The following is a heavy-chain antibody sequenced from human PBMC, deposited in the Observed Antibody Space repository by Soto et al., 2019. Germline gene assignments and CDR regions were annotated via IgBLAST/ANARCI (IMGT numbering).Heavy chain of an antibody. CDR3: AKDEGIAVAGKQDY. D-gene: IGHD6-19*01. Sequence: EVQLLESGGGLVQPGGSLRLSCAASGFTFSSYAMSWVRQAPGKGLGWVSAISGSGGSTYYADSVKGRFTISRDNSKNTLYLQMNSLRAEDTAVYYCAKDEGIAVAGKQDYWGQGTLVTVSS. J-gene: IGHJ4*02. V-gene: IGHV3-23*01. CDR2: ISGSGGST. CDR1: GFTFSSYA.